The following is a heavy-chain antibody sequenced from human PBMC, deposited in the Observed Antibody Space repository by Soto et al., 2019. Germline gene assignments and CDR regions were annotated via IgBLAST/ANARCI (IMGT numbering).Heavy chain of an antibody. D-gene: IGHD1-26*01. CDR3: ARLRDSDGMDV. Sequence: QVQLVQSGAEVKTPGSSVKVSCKASGGTFSSYTISWVRQAPGQGLEWMGRIIPILGIANYAQKFEGRVTITADKSTSTAYMELSSLRSEDTAVYYCARLRDSDGMDVWGQGTTVTVSS. CDR2: IIPILGIA. CDR1: GGTFSSYT. V-gene: IGHV1-69*02. J-gene: IGHJ6*02.